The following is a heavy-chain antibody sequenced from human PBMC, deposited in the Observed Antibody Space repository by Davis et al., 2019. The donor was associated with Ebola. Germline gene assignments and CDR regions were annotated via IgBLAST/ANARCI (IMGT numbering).Heavy chain of an antibody. CDR1: GYIFTSYA. CDR2: IIPIFGTA. V-gene: IGHV1-69*06. CDR3: ASGLKTYYESMDV. Sequence: AASAKVSCKASGYIFTSYAISWVRQAPGQGLEWMGGIIPIFGTANYAQKFQGRVTITADKSTSTAYMELSSLRSEDTAVYYCASGLKTYYESMDVWGQGTTVTVSS. J-gene: IGHJ6*02. D-gene: IGHD3-22*01.